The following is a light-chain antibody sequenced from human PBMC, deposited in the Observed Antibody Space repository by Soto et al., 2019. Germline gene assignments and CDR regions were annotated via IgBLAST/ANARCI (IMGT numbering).Light chain of an antibody. CDR1: QSVSNN. J-gene: IGKJ5*01. Sequence: EIVLTQSPGTLSLSPGDRSTLSCRASQSVSNNYLAWYQQKPGQAPRLLIYGASNRATGIPDRFSGGGSGTEFTLSISSLQSEDFAVYYCQQYNNWPPITVGQGTRLEIK. V-gene: IGKV3D-15*01. CDR2: GAS. CDR3: QQYNNWPPIT.